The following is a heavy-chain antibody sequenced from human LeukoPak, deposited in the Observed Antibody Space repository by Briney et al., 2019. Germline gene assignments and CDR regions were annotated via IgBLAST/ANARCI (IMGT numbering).Heavy chain of an antibody. Sequence: SETLSLTCTVSGGSISSGDYYWSWIRQPPGKGLEWIGYIYYSGSTYYNPSLKSRVTISVDTSKNQFSLKLSSVTAADTAVYYCARGAYGDYAHALDIWGQGTMVTVSS. CDR2: IYYSGST. CDR1: GGSISSGDYY. V-gene: IGHV4-30-4*01. D-gene: IGHD4-17*01. CDR3: ARGAYGDYAHALDI. J-gene: IGHJ3*02.